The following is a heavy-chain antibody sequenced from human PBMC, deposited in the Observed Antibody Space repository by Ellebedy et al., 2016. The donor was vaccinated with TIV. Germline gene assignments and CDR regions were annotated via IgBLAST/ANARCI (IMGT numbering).Heavy chain of an antibody. CDR1: GFTFSDYR. D-gene: IGHD2-15*01. Sequence: PGGSLRLSCAASGFTFSDYRFSWVRQAPGKGLEWVSVIYTGGSTYYPDSVKGRFTISRDSSKNTLYLQMNSLRADDTAVYYCASQHGSAWMEYYFDYWGQGTLVTVSS. J-gene: IGHJ4*02. V-gene: IGHV3-53*01. CDR3: ASQHGSAWMEYYFDY. CDR2: IYTGGST.